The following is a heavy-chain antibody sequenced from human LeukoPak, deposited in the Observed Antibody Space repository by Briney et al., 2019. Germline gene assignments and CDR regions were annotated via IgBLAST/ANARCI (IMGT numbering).Heavy chain of an antibody. CDR2: INPNSGGT. J-gene: IGHJ4*02. Sequence: ASVKVSCKASGHTFTGYYMHWVRQAPGQGLEWMGWINPNSGGTNYAQKFQGRVTMTRDTSISTAYMELRSLRSDDTAVYYCARAEGPVDTAMVSDYWGQGTLVTVSS. D-gene: IGHD5-18*01. V-gene: IGHV1-2*02. CDR1: GHTFTGYY. CDR3: ARAEGPVDTAMVSDY.